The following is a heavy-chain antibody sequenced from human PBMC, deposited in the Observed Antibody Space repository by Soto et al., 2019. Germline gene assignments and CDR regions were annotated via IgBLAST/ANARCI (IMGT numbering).Heavy chain of an antibody. CDR1: GYTLSDYY. CDR2: FNPNSGDI. D-gene: IGHD6-13*01. Sequence: ASVKVSCKASGYTLSDYYMQWVRQAPGQGLEWMGRFNPNSGDINYAQKFQGRVTMTRDTSIATAYMELSSLKSDDTAVYYCAREGGGIAAAGAGNDAFDIWGQGTMVTVSS. V-gene: IGHV1-2*06. J-gene: IGHJ3*02. CDR3: AREGGGIAAAGAGNDAFDI.